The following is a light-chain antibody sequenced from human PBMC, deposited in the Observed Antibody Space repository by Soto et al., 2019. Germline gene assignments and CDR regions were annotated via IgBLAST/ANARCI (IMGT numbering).Light chain of an antibody. CDR1: SSDVGGYNY. Sequence: QSVLTQPPSPSGSFGHSVTISCTGTSSDVGGYNYVSWYQQHPGKAPKLMIYEVSERPSGVPDRFSGSKSGNTASLTVSGLQADDEADYYCSSYSGTNYHYVFGTGT. CDR2: EVS. J-gene: IGLJ1*01. V-gene: IGLV2-8*01. CDR3: SSYSGTNYHYV.